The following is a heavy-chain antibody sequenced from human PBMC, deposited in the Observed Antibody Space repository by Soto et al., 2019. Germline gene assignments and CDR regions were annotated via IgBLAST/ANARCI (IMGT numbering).Heavy chain of an antibody. V-gene: IGHV3-9*01. J-gene: IGHJ4*02. CDR2: IGRNGVNR. CDR1: GLSFDDFA. Sequence: VQLVESGGGVGQPGRSLRLSCAASGLSFDDFAMHWVRQAPGKCLEWVSGIGRNGVNRGYVDSVKGRFTISRDNAKNALCLLMNRLSTDDTALYYCAKDTSGWSDGESPFPCDSWGKGTIVTVSS. D-gene: IGHD4-17*01. CDR3: AKDTSGWSDGESPFPCDS.